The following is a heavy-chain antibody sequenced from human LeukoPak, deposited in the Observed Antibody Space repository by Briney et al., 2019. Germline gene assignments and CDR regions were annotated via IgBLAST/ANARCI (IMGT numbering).Heavy chain of an antibody. CDR3: ARSDPPTDYVLLWFGELSWGPRYYYYGMDV. Sequence: GASVKVSCKASGYTFTSYGISWVRQAPGQGLEWMGWISAYNGNTNYAQRLQGRVTMTTDTSTSTAYMELRSLRSDDTAVYYCARSDPPTDYVLLWFGELSWGPRYYYYGMDVWGQGTTVTVSS. D-gene: IGHD3-10*01. CDR2: ISAYNGNT. J-gene: IGHJ6*02. CDR1: GYTFTSYG. V-gene: IGHV1-18*01.